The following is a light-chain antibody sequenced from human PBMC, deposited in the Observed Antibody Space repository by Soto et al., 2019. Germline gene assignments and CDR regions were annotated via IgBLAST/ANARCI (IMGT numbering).Light chain of an antibody. Sequence: EIVLTQSPGTLSLSPGERATLSCRASQSVSSSYLAWYQQKPGQAPRLLIYGASSRATGIPDRFSGSGSGTDFTLTISRMETEAFAVYYCQQYGSSPTFGQGTKVDIK. CDR2: GAS. CDR1: QSVSSSY. J-gene: IGKJ1*01. V-gene: IGKV3-20*01. CDR3: QQYGSSPT.